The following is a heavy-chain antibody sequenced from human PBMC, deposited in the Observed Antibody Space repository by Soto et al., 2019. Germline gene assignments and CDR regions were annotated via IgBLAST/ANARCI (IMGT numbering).Heavy chain of an antibody. CDR1: GYTFTSYG. D-gene: IGHD3-10*01. CDR2: ISAYNGNT. V-gene: IGHV1-18*01. CDR3: ARVDVDADYYGSGIDY. Sequence: QVQLVQSGAEVKKPGASVKVSCKASGYTFTSYGISWVRQAPGQGLEWMGGISAYNGNTNYAQKLQGRVTMTTDTSTSTAYMELRSLRTDDTAVYYCARVDVDADYYGSGIDYWGQGTLVTVSS. J-gene: IGHJ4*02.